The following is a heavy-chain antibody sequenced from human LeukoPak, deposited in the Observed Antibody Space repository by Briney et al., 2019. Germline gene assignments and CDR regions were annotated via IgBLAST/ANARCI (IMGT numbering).Heavy chain of an antibody. CDR3: TRFRDCSSTSCYNYYYYYMDV. CDR1: GFTFSGSA. CDR2: IRSKANSYAT. D-gene: IGHD2-2*02. Sequence: GGSLKLSCAASGFTFSGSAMHWVRQASGKGLEWVGRIRSKANSYATAYAALVKGRFTISRDDSKNTAYLQMNSLKTEDTAVYYCTRFRDCSSTSCYNYYYYYMDVWGKGTTVTVSS. J-gene: IGHJ6*03. V-gene: IGHV3-73*01.